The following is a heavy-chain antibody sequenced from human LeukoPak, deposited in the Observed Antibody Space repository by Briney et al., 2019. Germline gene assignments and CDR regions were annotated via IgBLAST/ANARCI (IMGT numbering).Heavy chain of an antibody. J-gene: IGHJ4*02. V-gene: IGHV3-23*01. D-gene: IGHD3-10*01. CDR3: AKRPHGAGSYYLHYFDY. Sequence: GGSLRLSCAASGFSFLNYAMSWVRRAPGKGLEWVSGISASGGSTYYADSVKGRFTISRDNSKNTLYLQMNSLRAEDTAVYYCAKRPHGAGSYYLHYFDYWGQGTLVAVSS. CDR2: ISASGGST. CDR1: GFSFLNYA.